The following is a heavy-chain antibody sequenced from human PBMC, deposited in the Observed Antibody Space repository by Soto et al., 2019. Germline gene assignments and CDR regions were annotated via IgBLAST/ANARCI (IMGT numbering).Heavy chain of an antibody. V-gene: IGHV4-34*01. CDR3: ARGSHFDFSSGYADSFDV. CDR2: VKHSGNI. Sequence: TETLSLTGSVDGGSFSCYYWVLFRRPPGKGLEWIGEVKHSGNINYNPSLKTRLTVSVDTSKNQFSLKLSSMTAADTAMYYCARGSHFDFSSGYADSFDVWGQGTMVTVSS. D-gene: IGHD3-3*01. CDR1: GGSFSCYY. J-gene: IGHJ3*01.